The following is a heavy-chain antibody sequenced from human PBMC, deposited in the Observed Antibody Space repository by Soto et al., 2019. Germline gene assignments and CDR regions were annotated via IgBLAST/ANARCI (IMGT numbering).Heavy chain of an antibody. D-gene: IGHD2-15*01. Sequence: QVQLVESGGGGVQPGRSLRLSCAASGFTFSSYGMHWVRQAPGKGLEWVAVISYDGSNKYYEDSVKGRFTISRDNSKNTLYLQMNSLRAEDTAVYYCAKDRARYCGGGSCYSIFDYWGQGTLVTVSS. CDR3: AKDRARYCGGGSCYSIFDY. V-gene: IGHV3-30*18. CDR2: ISYDGSNK. CDR1: GFTFSSYG. J-gene: IGHJ4*02.